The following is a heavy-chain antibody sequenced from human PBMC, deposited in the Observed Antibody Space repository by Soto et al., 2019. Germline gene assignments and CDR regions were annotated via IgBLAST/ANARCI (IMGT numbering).Heavy chain of an antibody. Sequence: PSDTLAHTGAFSGYTIRDSSLWGRIRPPPGKGLEWIGYIYYSGSTNYNPSLKSRVTISVDTSKNQFSLKLSSVTAADTAVYYCAREFSIAVAGFDYWGQPTLVSVSS. V-gene: IGHV4-28*03. D-gene: IGHD6-19*01. CDR3: AREFSIAVAGFDY. CDR2: IYYSGST. CDR1: GYTIRDSSL. J-gene: IGHJ4*02.